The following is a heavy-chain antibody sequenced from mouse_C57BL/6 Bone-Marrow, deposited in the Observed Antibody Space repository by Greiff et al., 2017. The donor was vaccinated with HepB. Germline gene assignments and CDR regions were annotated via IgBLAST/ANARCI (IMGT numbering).Heavy chain of an antibody. V-gene: IGHV1-76*01. CDR2: IYPGSGNT. CDR1: GYTFTDYY. Sequence: VQLQQSGAELVRPGASVKLSCKASGYTFTDYYINWVKQRPGQGLEWIARIYPGSGNTYYNEKFKGKATLTAEKSSSTAYMQLSSLTSEDSAVYFCARGKKPMDYWGQGTSVTVSS. CDR3: ARGKKPMDY. J-gene: IGHJ4*01.